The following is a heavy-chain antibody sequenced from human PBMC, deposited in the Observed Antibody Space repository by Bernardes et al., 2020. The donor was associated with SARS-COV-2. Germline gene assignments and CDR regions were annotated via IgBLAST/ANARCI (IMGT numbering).Heavy chain of an antibody. CDR2: LAYAGSRK. J-gene: IGHJ4*02. Sequence: GGSLRLSCVASGFTFRCFGLHWVRQAPGKGLEWVAVLAYAGSRKYYADSVKGRFTISRDNSKNTLFLEMDSLRSEDSSVYYCAKTHPSTVTTEPYFFDSWGQRTLITVPS. CDR1: GFTFRCFG. CDR3: AKTHPSTVTTEPYFFDS. D-gene: IGHD4-17*01. V-gene: IGHV3-30*18.